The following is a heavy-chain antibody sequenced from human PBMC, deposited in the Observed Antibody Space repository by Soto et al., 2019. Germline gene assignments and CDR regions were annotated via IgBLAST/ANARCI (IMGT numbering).Heavy chain of an antibody. CDR2: VYYSGNT. J-gene: IGHJ4*02. D-gene: IGHD3-22*01. V-gene: IGHV4-39*02. CDR1: GGSISSSDYY. Sequence: PSETLSLTCTVSGGSISSSDYYWGWIRQPPGKGLEWIGSVYYSGNTYYRPSLKSRVTISVDTSKNQFSLKLNSVTAADTAVYYFARGDAPEPYYYDSSAPPYWGQGTLVTVSS. CDR3: ARGDAPEPYYYDSSAPPY.